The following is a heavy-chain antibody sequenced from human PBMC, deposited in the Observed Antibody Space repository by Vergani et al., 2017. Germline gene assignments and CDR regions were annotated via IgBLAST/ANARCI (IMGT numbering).Heavy chain of an antibody. CDR2: IRSDESRR. D-gene: IGHD2-15*01. V-gene: IGHV3-30*02. CDR3: AKEERGYCSGGTCYPEY. CDR1: GFTFNSYG. J-gene: IGHJ4*02. Sequence: QVQLVESGGGVVQPGGSLRLSCAASGFTFNSYGMHWVRQAPGKGLEWVASIRSDESRRYYGDSMEGPFTISRDNSKNTLYLQMKSLRPEDTAVYYCAKEERGYCSGGTCYPEYWGQGTLVIVSS.